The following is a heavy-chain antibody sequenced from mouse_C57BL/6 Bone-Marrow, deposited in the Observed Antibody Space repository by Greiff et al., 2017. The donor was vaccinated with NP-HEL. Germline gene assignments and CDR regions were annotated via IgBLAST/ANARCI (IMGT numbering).Heavy chain of an antibody. CDR1: GFNIKDDY. D-gene: IGHD2-5*01. CDR2: IDPENGDT. J-gene: IGHJ1*03. Sequence: VQLQQSGAELVRPGASVKLSCTASGFNIKDDYMHWVKQRPEQGLEWIGWIDPENGDTAYASKFQGKATITADTSSNTAYLQLSSLTSEDTAVYDGTTAYYSIHWYCDVWGTGTTVTVSS. CDR3: TTAYYSIHWYCDV. V-gene: IGHV14-4*01.